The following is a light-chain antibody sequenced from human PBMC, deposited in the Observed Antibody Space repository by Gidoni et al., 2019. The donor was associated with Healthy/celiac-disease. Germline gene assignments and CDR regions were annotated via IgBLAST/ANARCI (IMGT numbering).Light chain of an antibody. J-gene: IGLJ2*01. CDR2: GTS. Sequence: QSVLTQPPSVSGAPGQRVTISNIGAGYDVHWYQQLPGTAPKLLIYGTSHRPSGVPDRFSGSKSGTSASLAITGLQAEDEADYYCQSYDSSLSGCVFGGGPKLTVL. V-gene: IGLV1-40*01. CDR1: NIGAGYD. CDR3: QSYDSSLSGCV.